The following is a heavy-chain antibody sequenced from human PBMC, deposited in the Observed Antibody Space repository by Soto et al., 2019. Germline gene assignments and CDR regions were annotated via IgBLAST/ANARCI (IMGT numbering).Heavy chain of an antibody. CDR1: GLSFSSYG. D-gene: IGHD6-13*01. J-gene: IGHJ4*02. CDR2: ISYDGSDE. V-gene: IGHV3-30*03. Sequence: GGSLRLSCAASGLSFSSYGMHWVRQAPGKGLEWVALISYDGSDEYYADSVNGRFTISRYNSKNTLYLQMNSLRVEDTAVYYCARVAGTKKRFDYWGQGTLVTVSS. CDR3: ARVAGTKKRFDY.